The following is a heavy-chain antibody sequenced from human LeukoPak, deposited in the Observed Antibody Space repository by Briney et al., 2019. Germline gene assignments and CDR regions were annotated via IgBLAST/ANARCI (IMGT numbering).Heavy chain of an antibody. V-gene: IGHV4-59*01. D-gene: IGHD3-3*01. CDR1: GGSISSYY. Sequence: PSETLSLTCTVSGGSISSYYWRWIRQPPGKGLEWIGYIYYSGSTNYNRSLKSRVTISVDTSKNQFSLKLSSVTAADTAVYYCASSLYYDFWSGSLDYWGQGTLVTVSS. J-gene: IGHJ4*02. CDR3: ASSLYYDFWSGSLDY. CDR2: IYYSGST.